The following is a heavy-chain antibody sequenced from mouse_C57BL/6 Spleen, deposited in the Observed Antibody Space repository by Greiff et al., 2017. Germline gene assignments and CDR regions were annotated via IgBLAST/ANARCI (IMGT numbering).Heavy chain of an antibody. D-gene: IGHD2-4*01. CDR1: GYAFSSSW. Sequence: VQLQQSGPELVKPGASVKISCKASGYAFSSSWMNWVKQRPGKGLEWIGRIYPGDGDTNYNGMFKGKATLTADKSSSTAYMQLSSLTSEDSAVYFCARWSYDYDLDYWGQGTTLTVSS. CDR3: ARWSYDYDLDY. CDR2: IYPGDGDT. V-gene: IGHV1-82*01. J-gene: IGHJ2*01.